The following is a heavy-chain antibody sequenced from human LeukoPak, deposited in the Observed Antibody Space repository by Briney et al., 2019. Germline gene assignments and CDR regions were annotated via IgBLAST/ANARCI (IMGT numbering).Heavy chain of an antibody. CDR1: GFTFSSYW. D-gene: IGHD2-2*01. V-gene: IGHV3-7*01. J-gene: IGHJ6*03. CDR2: IKQDGSEK. Sequence: PGGSLRLSCAASGFTFSSYWMSWVRQAPGKGLEWVADIKQDGSEKYYVDSVKGRFTISRDNSKNTLYLQMNSLRAEDTAVYYCAKDGVPAAILYYYYYMDVWGKGTTVTISS. CDR3: AKDGVPAAILYYYYYMDV.